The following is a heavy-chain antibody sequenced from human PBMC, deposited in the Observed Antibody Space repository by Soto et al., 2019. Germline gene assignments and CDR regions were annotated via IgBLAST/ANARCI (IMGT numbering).Heavy chain of an antibody. D-gene: IGHD3-22*01. J-gene: IGHJ6*02. CDR1: GFTFSSCA. CDR2: ISGSGGST. V-gene: IGHV3-23*01. Sequence: VSLSLSCAASGFTFSSCAMTWVRQASGKGLEWVSGISGSGGSTYYADSVKGRFTISRDNSKNTMYLQMNSLRAEDTAVYYCAKGVRSYYYYGMDVWGQGTTVTVSS. CDR3: AKGVRSYYYYGMDV.